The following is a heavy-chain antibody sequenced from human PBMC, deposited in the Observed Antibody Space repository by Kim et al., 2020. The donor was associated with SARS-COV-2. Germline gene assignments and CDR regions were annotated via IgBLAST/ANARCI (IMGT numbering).Heavy chain of an antibody. CDR1: VGSFNNHK. D-gene: IGHD6-19*01. Sequence: SQTLSLTCAVYVGSFNNHKWNWIRQTPGKGLEWIGEINYGGDTSYNSSLQGRTTLSLDTSKNHFSLKLTSVTAADTAAFYFARGARHPGQISGWF. CDR3: ARGARHPGQISGWF. V-gene: IGHV4-34*01. J-gene: IGHJ5*01. CDR2: INYGGDT.